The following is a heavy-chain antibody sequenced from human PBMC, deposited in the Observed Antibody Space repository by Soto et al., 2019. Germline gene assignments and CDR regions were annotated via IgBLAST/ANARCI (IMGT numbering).Heavy chain of an antibody. CDR1: GFSFSSYA. CDR2: MSYDGDNK. J-gene: IGHJ4*02. V-gene: IGHV3-30-3*01. D-gene: IGHD6-13*01. CDR3: ARDTRSSSWYYFDY. Sequence: PGGSVRLSCAASGFSFSSYAMHWVRQAPGKGLEWVAVMSYDGDNKYYADSVKGRFTISRDNSRNTLYLQMNSLRAEDTAVYYCARDTRSSSWYYFDYWGQGTLVTVSS.